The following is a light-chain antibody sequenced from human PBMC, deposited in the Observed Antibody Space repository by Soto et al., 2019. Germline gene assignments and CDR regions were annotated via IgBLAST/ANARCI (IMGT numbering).Light chain of an antibody. CDR2: GVS. Sequence: QSVLTQPRSVSGSPGQSVTISCTGTSSDVGAYNYVSWYQQHPGRTPKLMIYGVSTRPSGVPDRFSGSKSGNTASLTISGLQADDEADYYCCSFAGDYTYVFGTGTKVTV. V-gene: IGLV2-11*01. CDR1: SSDVGAYNY. J-gene: IGLJ1*01. CDR3: CSFAGDYTYV.